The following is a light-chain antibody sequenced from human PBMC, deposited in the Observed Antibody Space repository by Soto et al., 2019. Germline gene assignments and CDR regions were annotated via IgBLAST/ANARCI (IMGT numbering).Light chain of an antibody. J-gene: IGLJ1*01. CDR1: SSNIGAGYG. CDR2: DNS. Sequence: QAVVTQPPSVSGAPGQTVTISCTGSSSNIGAGYGVHWYQQLPGTAPKLLIFDNSNRPSGVPDRFSGSKSGTSASLAIAGLQAEDEADYYCQSYDSSLSGLDVFGSGTKLTVL. CDR3: QSYDSSLSGLDV. V-gene: IGLV1-40*01.